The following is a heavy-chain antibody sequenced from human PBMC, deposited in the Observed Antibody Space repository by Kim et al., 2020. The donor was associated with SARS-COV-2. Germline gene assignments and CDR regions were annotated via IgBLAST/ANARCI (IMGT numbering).Heavy chain of an antibody. CDR2: ISWDGGST. CDR1: GFSFDDYA. CDR3: AKDGGWAGYYGMDV. Sequence: GGSLRLSCAASGFSFDDYAMHCVRQAPGKGLEWVSLISWDGGSTYYADSVKGRFTISRDNSKNSLYLQMNSLRAEDTALYYCAKDGGWAGYYGMDVWGQGTTVTVSS. V-gene: IGHV3-43D*03. D-gene: IGHD6-19*01. J-gene: IGHJ6*02.